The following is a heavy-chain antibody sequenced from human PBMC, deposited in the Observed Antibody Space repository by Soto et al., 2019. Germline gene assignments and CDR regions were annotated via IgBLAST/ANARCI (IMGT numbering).Heavy chain of an antibody. D-gene: IGHD3-22*01. CDR3: ARASSPYYYDSSGYYSVDY. Sequence: PGGSLRLSCAASGFTFSSYWMHWVRQAPGKGLVWVSRINSDGSSTSYADSVKGRFTISRDNAKNTLYLQMNSLRAEDTAVYYCARASSPYYYDSSGYYSVDYWGQGTLVTVSS. V-gene: IGHV3-74*01. CDR1: GFTFSSYW. CDR2: INSDGSST. J-gene: IGHJ4*02.